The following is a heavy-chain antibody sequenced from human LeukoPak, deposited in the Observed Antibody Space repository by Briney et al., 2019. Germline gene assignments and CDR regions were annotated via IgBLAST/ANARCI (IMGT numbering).Heavy chain of an antibody. CDR1: GGSISSSNL. J-gene: IGHJ4*02. CDR2: IYHSGST. D-gene: IGHD6-13*01. Sequence: PSETLSLTCTVSGGSISSSNLWNWVRQPPGKGLEWIGEIYHSGSTNYNPSLKGRVTISVDTSKNQFSLKLSSVTAADTAVYYCARLFADSSSWYYFDYWGQGTLVTVSS. V-gene: IGHV4-4*02. CDR3: ARLFADSSSWYYFDY.